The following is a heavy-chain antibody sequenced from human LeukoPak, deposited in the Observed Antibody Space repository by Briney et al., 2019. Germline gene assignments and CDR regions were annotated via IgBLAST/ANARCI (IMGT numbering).Heavy chain of an antibody. CDR3: ARGHSYYDNSGYSGIDY. CDR2: IYHSGST. Sequence: SETLSLTCTVSGGSISSYYWSWLRQPPGKGLEWIGSIYHSGSTYYNPSLKSRVTISVDTSKNQFSLKLSSVTAADTAVYYCARGHSYYDNSGYSGIDYWGQGTLITVSS. V-gene: IGHV4-59*08. J-gene: IGHJ4*02. CDR1: GGSISSYY. D-gene: IGHD3-22*01.